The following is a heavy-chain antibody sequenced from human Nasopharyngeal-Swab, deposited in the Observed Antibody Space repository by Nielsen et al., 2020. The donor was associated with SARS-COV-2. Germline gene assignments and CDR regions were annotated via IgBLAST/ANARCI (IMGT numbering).Heavy chain of an antibody. V-gene: IGHV3-9*01. CDR2: ISWNSGSI. D-gene: IGHD5-24*01. CDR3: ARGDGYNYPFDY. J-gene: IGHJ4*02. Sequence: SLKISCAASGFTFDDYAMHWVRQAPGKGLEWVSGISWNSGSIGYADSVKGRFTISRDNAKNSLYLQMNSLRAEGTAVYYCARGDGYNYPFDYWGQGTLVTVSS. CDR1: GFTFDDYA.